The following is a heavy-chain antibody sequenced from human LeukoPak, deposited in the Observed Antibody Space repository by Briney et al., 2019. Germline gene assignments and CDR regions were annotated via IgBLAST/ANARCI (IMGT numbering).Heavy chain of an antibody. V-gene: IGHV7-4-1*02. CDR1: GYTFSSYA. Sequence: ASVKVSCKASGYTFSSYAMNWVRQAPGQGLEWMGWINTNPGNPTYAQGFTGRFVFSLDTSVSTDYLQISGLKAEDTAVYYCARVSRKGYTNNWNPLGYFDYWGQGTLVTVSS. D-gene: IGHD1-1*01. CDR3: ARVSRKGYTNNWNPLGYFDY. CDR2: INTNPGNP. J-gene: IGHJ4*02.